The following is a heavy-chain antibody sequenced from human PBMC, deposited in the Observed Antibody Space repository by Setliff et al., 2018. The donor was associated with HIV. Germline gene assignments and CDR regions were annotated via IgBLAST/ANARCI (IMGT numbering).Heavy chain of an antibody. CDR1: GDSISSGTYS. D-gene: IGHD3-22*01. Sequence: SETLSLTCKVSGDSISSGTYSWSWIRQRPGRGLEYTGSFQYSGNTDYNPSLKSRLTISMYTSQNSFSLRLTSVTAADTAVYYCARSLYYDSSGYYYGGYFDLWGRGTLVTVSS. J-gene: IGHJ2*01. CDR2: FQYSGNT. CDR3: ARSLYYDSSGYYYGGYFDL. V-gene: IGHV4-31*03.